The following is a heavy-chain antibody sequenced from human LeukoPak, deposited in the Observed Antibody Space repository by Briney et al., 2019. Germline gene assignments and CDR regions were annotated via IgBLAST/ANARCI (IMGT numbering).Heavy chain of an antibody. J-gene: IGHJ4*02. CDR3: ARPRGYSASWYAYDH. D-gene: IGHD6-13*01. Sequence: SETLSLTCTVSGGSISNYYWSWIRQPPEKGLEWIGHIHYSGSTNYNPSLQSRVTISVDTSKNQFSLKLSSVTAADTAVYYCARPRGYSASWYAYDHWGQGTLVTVSS. CDR2: IHYSGST. V-gene: IGHV4-59*01. CDR1: GGSISNYY.